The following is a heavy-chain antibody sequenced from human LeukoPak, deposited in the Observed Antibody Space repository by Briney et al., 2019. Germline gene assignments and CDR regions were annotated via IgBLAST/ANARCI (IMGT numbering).Heavy chain of an antibody. J-gene: IGHJ3*02. CDR2: IYYSGST. Sequence: SETLSLTCTISGGSISSSSYYWGWIRQPPGKGLEWIGSIYYSGSTYYNPSLKSRVTISVDTSKNQFSLKLSSVTAADTAVYYCARWESGSHSDAFDIWGQGTMVTVSS. CDR1: GGSISSSSYY. D-gene: IGHD1-26*01. CDR3: ARWESGSHSDAFDI. V-gene: IGHV4-39*07.